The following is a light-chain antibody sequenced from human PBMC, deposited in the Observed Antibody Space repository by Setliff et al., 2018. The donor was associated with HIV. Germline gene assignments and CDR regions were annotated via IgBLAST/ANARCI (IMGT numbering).Light chain of an antibody. Sequence: QSALTQPASVSGSPGQSTTISCTGTSSDVGGYNYVSWYQQHPGKAPKVIIYEVNNRPSGVSNRFSDSKSGNTASLTISGLQAEDEADYYCSSYTSRNILYGFGTGTKVTVL. J-gene: IGLJ1*01. CDR3: SSYTSRNILYG. CDR2: EVN. CDR1: SSDVGGYNY. V-gene: IGLV2-14*01.